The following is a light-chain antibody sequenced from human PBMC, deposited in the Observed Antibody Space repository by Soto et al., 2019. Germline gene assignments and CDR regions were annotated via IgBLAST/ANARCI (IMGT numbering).Light chain of an antibody. CDR3: QQNKDWPGT. CDR2: GAS. Sequence: EIVMTQSPATLSVSPGGRATLSCRASQSISGTLAWYQQKPGQAPRLLIYGASTRAAGIPARFSGSGSGTDFTLTISSLQSEDFGVYYCQQNKDWPGTFGQGTKVDIK. V-gene: IGKV3D-15*01. J-gene: IGKJ1*01. CDR1: QSISGT.